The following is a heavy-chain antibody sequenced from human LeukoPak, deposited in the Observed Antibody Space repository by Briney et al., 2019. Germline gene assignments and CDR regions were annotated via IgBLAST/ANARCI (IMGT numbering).Heavy chain of an antibody. V-gene: IGHV3-64*01. Sequence: GGSLRLSCAASRFTFSSYAMHWVRQAPGKGLEYVSAISSNGGSTYYANSVKGRFTISRDNSKNTLYLQMGSLRAEDMAVYYCARDVGYCSGGSCYSEYYFDYWGQGTLVTVSS. CDR3: ARDVGYCSGGSCYSEYYFDY. D-gene: IGHD2-15*01. CDR2: ISSNGGST. J-gene: IGHJ4*02. CDR1: RFTFSSYA.